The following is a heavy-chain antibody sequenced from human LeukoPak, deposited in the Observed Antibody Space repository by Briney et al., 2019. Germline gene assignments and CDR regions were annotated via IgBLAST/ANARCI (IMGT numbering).Heavy chain of an antibody. Sequence: GGSLRLSCAASGFTFGSYALSWVRQAPGKGLEWVSTVSGSGDATYYADSVKGRFTVSRDGSKNTLHLQMDSLRAEDTALYYCAKGNTGSAYSAVDHWGQGTLVTVSS. V-gene: IGHV3-23*01. CDR1: GFTFGSYA. CDR2: VSGSGDAT. CDR3: AKGNTGSAYSAVDH. J-gene: IGHJ4*02. D-gene: IGHD2-15*01.